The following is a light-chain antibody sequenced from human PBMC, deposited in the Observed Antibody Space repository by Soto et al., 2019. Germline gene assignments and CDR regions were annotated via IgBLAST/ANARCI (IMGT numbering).Light chain of an antibody. V-gene: IGLV2-23*01. Sequence: QSALTQPASVSGSPGQSITISCTGTSSDVGSYNLVSWYQQHPGKAPKLIIYGGSKRPSGVANRFSGSKSGNTASLTISGLQAEDEADYYCCSYAGSSTSVVFGGGTKLTVL. J-gene: IGLJ2*01. CDR3: CSYAGSSTSVV. CDR2: GGS. CDR1: SSDVGSYNL.